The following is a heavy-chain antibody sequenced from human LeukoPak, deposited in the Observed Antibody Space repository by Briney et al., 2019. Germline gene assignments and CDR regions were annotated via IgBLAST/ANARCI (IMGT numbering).Heavy chain of an antibody. V-gene: IGHV4-34*01. CDR3: ARGGYNWNYDAFDI. CDR1: GGSFSGYY. D-gene: IGHD1-7*01. Sequence: SETLPLTCAVYGGSFSGYYWSWIRQPPGKGLEWIGEINHSGSTNYNPSLKSRVTISVDTSKNQFSLKLSSVTAADTAVYYCARGGYNWNYDAFDIWGQGTMVTVSS. J-gene: IGHJ3*02. CDR2: INHSGST.